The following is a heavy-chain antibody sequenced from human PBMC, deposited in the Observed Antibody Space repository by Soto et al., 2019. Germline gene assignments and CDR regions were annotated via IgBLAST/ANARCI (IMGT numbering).Heavy chain of an antibody. CDR3: ARDRSGCFDY. CDR1: GFTFSSYA. J-gene: IGHJ4*02. D-gene: IGHD6-19*01. Sequence: QVQLVESGGGVVQPGRSLRLSCAASGFTFSSYAMHWVRQAPGKGLEWVAVISYDGSNKYYADSVKGRFTISRDNSKNTLYLQMNSLRAEETAVYYCARDRSGCFDYLGQGTLVNVSS. CDR2: ISYDGSNK. V-gene: IGHV3-30-3*01.